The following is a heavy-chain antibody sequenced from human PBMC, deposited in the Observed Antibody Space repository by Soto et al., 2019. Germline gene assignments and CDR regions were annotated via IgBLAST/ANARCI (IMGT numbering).Heavy chain of an antibody. CDR2: IYSGGST. CDR3: ARSPVGVFGAFDI. V-gene: IGHV3-53*04. CDR1: GFTVSSNY. J-gene: IGHJ3*02. Sequence: GGSLRLSCAASGFTVSSNYMSWVRQAPGKGLEWVSVIYSGGSTYYADSVKGRFTISRLNSKNTLYLQMNSLRAEDTDVYYCARSPVGVFGAFDIWGQGTRVTVSS. D-gene: IGHD3-10*01.